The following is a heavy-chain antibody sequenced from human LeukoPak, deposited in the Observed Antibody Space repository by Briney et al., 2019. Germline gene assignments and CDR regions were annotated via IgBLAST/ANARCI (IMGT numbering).Heavy chain of an antibody. D-gene: IGHD6-19*01. V-gene: IGHV3-49*04. Sequence: GGSLRLSCTGFGFIFGDHAMSWVRQAPGKGLEWVGFIRSKAYGATTEYAASVKGRFTISRDDSKGIAYLQMNSLEIEDTAVYYCARGPILLWLHNGMDVWGQGTTVTIS. CDR2: IRSKAYGATT. CDR3: ARGPILLWLHNGMDV. J-gene: IGHJ6*02. CDR1: GFIFGDHA.